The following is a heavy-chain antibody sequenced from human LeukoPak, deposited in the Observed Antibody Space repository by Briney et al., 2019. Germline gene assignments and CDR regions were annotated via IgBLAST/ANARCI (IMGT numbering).Heavy chain of an antibody. V-gene: IGHV4-59*01. CDR3: AREEYRSSWYWFDP. D-gene: IGHD6-13*01. Sequence: SETLSLTCTVSGGSISTYYWSWIRQPPGKGLEWIGYIYYCGNTNYNPSLKSRATMSVDTSKNQFSLKLSYVTAADTAVYYCAREEYRSSWYWFDPWGQGTLVTVSS. CDR2: IYYCGNT. CDR1: GGSISTYY. J-gene: IGHJ5*02.